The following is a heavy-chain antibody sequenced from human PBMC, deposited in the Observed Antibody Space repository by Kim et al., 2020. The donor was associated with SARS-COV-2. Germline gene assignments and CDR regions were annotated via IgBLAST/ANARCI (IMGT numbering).Heavy chain of an antibody. CDR3: AKDPWVPYCSGGSCSKDY. J-gene: IGHJ4*02. V-gene: IGHV3-30*02. Sequence: GRFTNSRDNSKNTLYLQMNSLRAEDTAVYYCAKDPWVPYCSGGSCSKDYWGQGTLVTVSS. D-gene: IGHD2-15*01.